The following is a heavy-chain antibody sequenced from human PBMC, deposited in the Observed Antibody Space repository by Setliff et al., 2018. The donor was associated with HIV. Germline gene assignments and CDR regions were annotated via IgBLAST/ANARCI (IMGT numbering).Heavy chain of an antibody. J-gene: IGHJ4*02. CDR2: LDYSGTT. CDR3: ASHLVEAVRYLFSRVHGALKY. V-gene: IGHV4-39*01. D-gene: IGHD2-8*02. Sequence: TSETLSLTCTVSGGSMSGSSYYWGWIRQPPGKVLEWIGSLDYSGTTYYNPSLKSRVTISVDTSKNQFSLRLNSVTAADTAVYYGASHLVEAVRYLFSRVHGALKYWGQGALVTV. CDR1: GGSMSGSSYY.